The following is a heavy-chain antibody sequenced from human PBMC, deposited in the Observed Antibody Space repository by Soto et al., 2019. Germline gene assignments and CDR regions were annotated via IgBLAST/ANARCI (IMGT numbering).Heavy chain of an antibody. D-gene: IGHD3-10*01. CDR1: VYTFTSYG. J-gene: IGHJ6*02. CDR2: ISSYNGNT. Sequence: GASVKVSCKATVYTFTSYGISWVRQPPGQGLEWMGWISSYNGNTNYAQKLQGRVTMTTDTSTSTAYMELRSLRPDDTAVYYCARDMVRGVITYYYYGMDVWCQGTTVTVS. CDR3: ARDMVRGVITYYYYGMDV. V-gene: IGHV1-18*01.